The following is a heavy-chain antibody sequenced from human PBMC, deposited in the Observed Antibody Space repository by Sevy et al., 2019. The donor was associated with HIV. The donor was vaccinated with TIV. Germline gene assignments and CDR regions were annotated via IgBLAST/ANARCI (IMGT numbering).Heavy chain of an antibody. V-gene: IGHV3-48*03. J-gene: IGHJ6*02. CDR3: ARGYYDFWSGSDLAYGMDV. CDR1: GFTFSSYE. Sequence: GGSLRLSCAASGFTFSSYEMNWVRQAPGKGLEWVSYISSSGSTIYYAHSVKGRFTISRDNAKNSLYLQMNSLRAEDTAVYYCARGYYDFWSGSDLAYGMDVWGQGTTVTVSS. D-gene: IGHD3-3*01. CDR2: ISSSGSTI.